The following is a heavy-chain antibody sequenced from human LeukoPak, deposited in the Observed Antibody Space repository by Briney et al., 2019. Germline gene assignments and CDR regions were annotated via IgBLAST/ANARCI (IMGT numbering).Heavy chain of an antibody. V-gene: IGHV5-51*01. J-gene: IGHJ6*03. D-gene: IGHD6-13*01. Sequence: GESLKTSCKGSGYSFTSYWIGWVRQMPGKGLEWMGIIYPGDSDTRYSPSFQGQVTISADKSISTAYLQWSSLKASDTAVYYCASLSGYSSSWYFWYYYYYMDVWGKGTTVTVSS. CDR2: IYPGDSDT. CDR3: ASLSGYSSSWYFWYYYYYMDV. CDR1: GYSFTSYW.